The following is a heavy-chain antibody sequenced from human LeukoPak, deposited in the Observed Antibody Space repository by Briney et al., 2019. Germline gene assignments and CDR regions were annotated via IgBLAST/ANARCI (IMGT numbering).Heavy chain of an antibody. CDR3: ARYSSSWYDLIDY. D-gene: IGHD6-13*01. V-gene: IGHV4-38-2*02. Sequence: SETLSLTCTVSGYSISSGYYGGWIRQPPGKGLEWIGSIYHSGSTYYNPSLKSRVTISVDTSKNQFSLKLSSVTAADTAVYYCARYSSSWYDLIDYWGQGTLVTLSS. J-gene: IGHJ4*02. CDR1: GYSISSGYY. CDR2: IYHSGST.